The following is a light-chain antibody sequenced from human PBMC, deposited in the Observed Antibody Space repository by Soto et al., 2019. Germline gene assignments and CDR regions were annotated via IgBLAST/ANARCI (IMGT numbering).Light chain of an antibody. CDR2: RTS. CDR1: QSINDN. J-gene: IGKJ4*01. CDR3: QQYNNWARAT. V-gene: IGKV3-15*01. Sequence: EIVMTQSPATLSVSPGERATLSCRASQSINDNLAWYQQKPGQAPRLLMFRTSTRATGFPARFSAGGSGTDFNLTISSLQSEDFVLYHCQQYNNWARATFGGGTKVEIK.